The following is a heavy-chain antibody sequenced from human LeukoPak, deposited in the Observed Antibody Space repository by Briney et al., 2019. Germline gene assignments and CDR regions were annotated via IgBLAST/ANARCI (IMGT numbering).Heavy chain of an antibody. CDR2: ISGSGGST. J-gene: IGHJ6*02. CDR3: AKDRGIVVVPAAIHYYGMDV. Sequence: GGSLRLSCAASGFTFSSYAMSWVRQAPGKGLEWVSAISGSGGSTYYADSVKGRFTISRDNSKNTLYLQMSSLRAEDTAVYYCAKDRGIVVVPAAIHYYGMDVWGQGTTVTVSS. V-gene: IGHV3-23*01. CDR1: GFTFSSYA. D-gene: IGHD2-2*01.